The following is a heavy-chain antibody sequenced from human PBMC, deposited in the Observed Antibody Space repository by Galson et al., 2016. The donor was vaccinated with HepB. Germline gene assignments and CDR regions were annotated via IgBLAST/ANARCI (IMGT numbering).Heavy chain of an antibody. J-gene: IGHJ3*01. Sequence: SLRLSCAGSGFTFSNYGMHWVRQAPGKGLEWVADTSYDGINKDYADSVKGRFTISRDNSKNTVYLQMNSLRADDTAVYYSAKALVIMVLVGDAFDFWGQGTLVTVSS. V-gene: IGHV3-30*18. CDR3: AKALVIMVLVGDAFDF. CDR1: GFTFSNYG. CDR2: TSYDGINK. D-gene: IGHD1-26*01.